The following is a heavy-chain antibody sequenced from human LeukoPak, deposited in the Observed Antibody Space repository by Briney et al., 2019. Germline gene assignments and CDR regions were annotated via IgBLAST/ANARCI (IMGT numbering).Heavy chain of an antibody. D-gene: IGHD1-1*01. V-gene: IGHV4-39*01. J-gene: IGHJ6*03. CDR1: GDFITTTDHY. CDR2: IYYSGIT. Sequence: PSETLSLTCTVSGDFITTTDHYWGWIRQSPEKGLEWIGNIYYSGITDDNPSLKSRVTMAVDTSKNQFSLKLSSVTPADTAVYYCARHQTDKYYFYYMDVWGKGTTVIVSS. CDR3: ARHQTDKYYFYYMDV.